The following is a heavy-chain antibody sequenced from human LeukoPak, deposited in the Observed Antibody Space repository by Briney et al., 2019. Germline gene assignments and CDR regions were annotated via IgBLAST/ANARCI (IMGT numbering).Heavy chain of an antibody. CDR3: ARSKGPGYGSGSYYIN. V-gene: IGHV1-2*02. D-gene: IGHD3-10*01. CDR1: GYTFTGYY. J-gene: IGHJ4*02. CDR2: INPNSGGT. Sequence: GASVKVSCKASGYTFTGYYMHWVRQAPGQGLEWMGWINPNSGGTDSAQKFQGRVTMTRDTSISTAYMELSRLRSDDTAVYYCARSKGPGYGSGSYYINWGQGTLVTVSS.